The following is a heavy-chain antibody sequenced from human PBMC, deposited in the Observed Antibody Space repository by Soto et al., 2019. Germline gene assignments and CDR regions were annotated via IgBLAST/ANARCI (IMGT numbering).Heavy chain of an antibody. Sequence: GESLKISCRTSGYKFTSYWIAWVRQMPGKGLEWMGIIFPIDSDTRYSPSFQGQVTISADRSTSTVFLQWASLKASDTAVYFCARKDKSGYFNWFDPWGKGTLVTVSS. V-gene: IGHV5-51*01. CDR3: ARKDKSGYFNWFDP. D-gene: IGHD3-22*01. CDR1: GYKFTSYW. J-gene: IGHJ5*02. CDR2: IFPIDSDT.